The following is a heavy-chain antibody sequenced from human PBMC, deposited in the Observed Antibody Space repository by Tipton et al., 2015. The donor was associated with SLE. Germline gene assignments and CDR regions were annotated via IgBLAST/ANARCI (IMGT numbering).Heavy chain of an antibody. CDR2: TYNSESS. CDR3: AREEGSAFDI. CDR1: GGSISSHY. D-gene: IGHD1-26*01. Sequence: TLSLTCTLSGGSISSHYWSWIRQPPGKGLEWIGYTYNSESSNYNPSLKSRVTISVDTSKNQFSLKLSSVTAADTAVYYCAREEGSAFDIWGQGTMVTVSS. J-gene: IGHJ3*02. V-gene: IGHV4-59*11.